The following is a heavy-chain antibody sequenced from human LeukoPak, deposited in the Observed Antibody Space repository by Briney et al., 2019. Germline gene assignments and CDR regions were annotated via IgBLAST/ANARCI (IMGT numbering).Heavy chain of an antibody. J-gene: IGHJ4*02. Sequence: PSETLSLTCTVSGGSIRTYYWSWIRQPPGKGLEWIGYVYATGTTNYNPSLKTRATISIDTSKNQLSLTLTSVTAADTAVYYCARVGSGGAWSDFWGQGTLVSVSS. CDR2: VYATGTT. D-gene: IGHD6-19*01. CDR3: ARVGSGGAWSDF. V-gene: IGHV4-59*01. CDR1: GGSIRTYY.